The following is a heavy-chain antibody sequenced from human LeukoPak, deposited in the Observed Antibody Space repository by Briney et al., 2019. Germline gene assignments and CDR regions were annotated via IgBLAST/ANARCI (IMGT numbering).Heavy chain of an antibody. D-gene: IGHD6-19*01. CDR2: INSDGTST. J-gene: IGHJ6*02. CDR1: GFTFSNYW. V-gene: IGHV3-74*01. Sequence: GGSLRLSCAASGFTFSNYWMHWVRQAPGKGLVWVSRINSDGTSTSYADSVKGRFTISRDNAKNTLYLQMNSLRAEDTAVYYCARRIAVAGMDVWGQGTTVTVSS. CDR3: ARRIAVAGMDV.